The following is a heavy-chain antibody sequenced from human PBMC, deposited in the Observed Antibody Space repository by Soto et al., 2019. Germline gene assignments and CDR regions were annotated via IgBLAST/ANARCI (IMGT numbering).Heavy chain of an antibody. CDR2: IYYSGST. Sequence: QVQLQESGPGLVKPSQTLSLTCTVSGGSISSGGYYWSWIRQHPGKGLEWIGYIYYSGSTYYNPSLNRRVTISVDTSKNQCSLKLSSVTAADTAVYYGARGDYGDYTGLDYWVQGTLVTVAS. J-gene: IGHJ4*02. CDR3: ARGDYGDYTGLDY. V-gene: IGHV4-31*03. D-gene: IGHD4-17*01. CDR1: GGSISSGGYY.